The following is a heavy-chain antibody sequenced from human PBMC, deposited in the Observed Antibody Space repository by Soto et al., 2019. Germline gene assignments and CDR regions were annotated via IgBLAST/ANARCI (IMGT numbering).Heavy chain of an antibody. CDR1: GFTFSSYS. CDR3: ARDTDYDFWSGPGSAFDI. CDR2: ISSSSSTI. Sequence: GGSLRLSCAASGFTFSSYSMNWVRQAPGKGLEWVSYISSSSSTIYYADSVKGRFTISRDNAKNSLYLQMNSLRDEDTAVYYCARDTDYDFWSGPGSAFDIWGQGTVVTVSS. V-gene: IGHV3-48*02. D-gene: IGHD3-3*01. J-gene: IGHJ3*02.